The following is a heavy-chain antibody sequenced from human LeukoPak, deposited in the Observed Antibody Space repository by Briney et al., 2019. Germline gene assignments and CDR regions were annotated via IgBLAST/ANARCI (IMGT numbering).Heavy chain of an antibody. CDR3: AKGRDCGGDCFGFAVPADDAFDI. D-gene: IGHD2-21*02. CDR2: ISGSGGST. J-gene: IGHJ3*02. Sequence: PGGSLRLSCAASGFTFSSYAMSWVRQAPGKGLEWVSAISGSGGSTYYADSVKGRFTISRDNSKNTLYLQMNSLRAEDTAVYYCAKGRDCGGDCFGFAVPADDAFDIWGQGTMVTVSS. CDR1: GFTFSSYA. V-gene: IGHV3-23*01.